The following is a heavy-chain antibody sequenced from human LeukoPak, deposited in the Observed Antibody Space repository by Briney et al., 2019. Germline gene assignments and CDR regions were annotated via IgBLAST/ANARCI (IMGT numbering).Heavy chain of an antibody. D-gene: IGHD3-3*01. Sequence: GGSLRLSCATSRFTFNAYTMNWVRQAPGTGLEWVASITSRGSTYYADSVKGRFTISRDNTQKSLYLQMNSLRAEDTAVYYCAREILRDYDFWSGTLCGFDLWGRGTLVTVSS. CDR1: RFTFNAYT. CDR2: ITSRGST. V-gene: IGHV3-69-1*01. J-gene: IGHJ2*01. CDR3: AREILRDYDFWSGTLCGFDL.